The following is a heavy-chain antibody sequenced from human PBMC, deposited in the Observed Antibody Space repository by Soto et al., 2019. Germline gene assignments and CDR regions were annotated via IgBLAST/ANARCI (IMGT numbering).Heavy chain of an antibody. CDR3: AKLGFDSSGASSLFDA. J-gene: IGHJ4*02. V-gene: IGHV3-30*18. CDR2: ISYDGNNR. Sequence: QVQLVESVGDVVQAGRSLRLSCVASGFTFSSYAMHWVRRAPGKGLEWMTIISYDGNNRYYADSVKGRFTISRDNSKNTLYLQMNSLRPEDTAVYYCAKLGFDSSGASSLFDAWGQGTLVTVSS. D-gene: IGHD3-22*01. CDR1: GFTFSSYA.